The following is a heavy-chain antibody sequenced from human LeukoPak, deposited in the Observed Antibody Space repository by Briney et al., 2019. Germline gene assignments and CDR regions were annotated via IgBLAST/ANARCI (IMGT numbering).Heavy chain of an antibody. CDR1: GFTFSSYW. D-gene: IGHD3-16*01. CDR3: LYGGYFQH. V-gene: IGHV3-74*01. J-gene: IGHJ1*01. CDR2: INSDETIS. Sequence: GGSLRLSCAASGFTFSSYWMHWVRQVPNQGLMWVSRINSDETISEYVDSVNGRFTISRDNAKNTLYLQMDSLRAEDTAVYFCLYGGYFQHWGQGTLVTVSS.